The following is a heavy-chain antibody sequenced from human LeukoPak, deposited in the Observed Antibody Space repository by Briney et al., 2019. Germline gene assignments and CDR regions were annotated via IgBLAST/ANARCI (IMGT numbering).Heavy chain of an antibody. CDR2: IIPMIATA. CDR3: AKGATVGKEALDI. Sequence: SVKVSCKASGGIFSNHAVTWVRQAPGQGLEWMGRIIPMIATAKYAPKFQGRVTFTADTSTNTAYMELSSLTSEDTALYYCAKGATVGKEALDIWGQGTLVTVSS. J-gene: IGHJ3*02. D-gene: IGHD4-11*01. V-gene: IGHV1-69*04. CDR1: GGIFSNHA.